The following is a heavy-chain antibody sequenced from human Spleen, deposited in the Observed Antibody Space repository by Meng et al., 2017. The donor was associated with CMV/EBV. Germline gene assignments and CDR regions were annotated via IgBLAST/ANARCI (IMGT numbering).Heavy chain of an antibody. D-gene: IGHD5-12*01. V-gene: IGHV1-8*03. J-gene: IGHJ4*02. CDR2: MNPNSGNT. CDR3: ARNVGSPDYRTDS. CDR1: GYPFSGYY. Sequence: ASVKVSCKTSGYPFSGYYVDWVRQAAGQGLEWMGWMNPNSGNTAYAQKFQGRVTFTRNNSISTVYMDLSSLTSEDTAVYYCARNVGSPDYRTDSWGQGTLVTVSS.